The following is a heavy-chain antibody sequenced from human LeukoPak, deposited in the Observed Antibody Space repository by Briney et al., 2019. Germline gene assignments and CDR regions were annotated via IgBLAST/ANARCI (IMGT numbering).Heavy chain of an antibody. D-gene: IGHD2-2*01. Sequence: GGSLRLSCAASGFTFSSYAMHWVRQAPGKGLEWVAVISYAGSNKYYADSVKGRFTISRDNSKNTLYLQMNSLRAEDTAVYYCARDGLLDIVVVPAANNWFDPWGQGTLVTVSS. CDR3: ARDGLLDIVVVPAANNWFDP. J-gene: IGHJ5*02. CDR1: GFTFSSYA. V-gene: IGHV3-30*04. CDR2: ISYAGSNK.